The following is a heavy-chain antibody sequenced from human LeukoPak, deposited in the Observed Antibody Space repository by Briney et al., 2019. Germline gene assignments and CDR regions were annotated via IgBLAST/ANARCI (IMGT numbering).Heavy chain of an antibody. CDR2: IKGDGSST. J-gene: IGHJ3*02. CDR1: GFTFSGYW. V-gene: IGHV3-74*01. Sequence: SGGSLRLSCAASGFTFSGYWMHWVRQAPGKGLVWVLRIKGDGSSTSYADSVKGRITISRDNANNTLYLQMNSLRGDDTAVYYCAREMATGVDAFDMWGQGTMVTVFS. D-gene: IGHD5-24*01. CDR3: AREMATGVDAFDM.